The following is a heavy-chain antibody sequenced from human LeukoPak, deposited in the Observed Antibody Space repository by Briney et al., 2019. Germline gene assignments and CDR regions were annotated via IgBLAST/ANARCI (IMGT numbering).Heavy chain of an antibody. CDR1: GFTLSSYA. CDR2: ISVSGNT. J-gene: IGHJ4*02. V-gene: IGHV3-23*01. CDR3: AKAPVTTCNGAYCYPFDY. D-gene: IGHD2-21*01. Sequence: GGSLRLSCPATGFTLSSYAMSWVRQGPGKGLEWVSAISVSGNTYHADSVKGRFTISRDSSKNTLYLQMNSPRAGDAAVYYCAKAPVTTCNGAYCYPFDYWSQGTLVTVSS.